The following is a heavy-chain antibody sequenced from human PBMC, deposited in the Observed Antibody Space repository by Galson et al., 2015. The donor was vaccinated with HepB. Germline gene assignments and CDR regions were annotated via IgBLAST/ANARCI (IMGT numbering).Heavy chain of an antibody. CDR2: ISYDGSQK. CDR3: AGSYSNSWHNCNY. J-gene: IGHJ4*02. Sequence: SLRLSCAASGFTFSNFAMHWVRQAPGKGLEWVTIISYDGSQKSYAESVRGRFTISRDNSKNTRYLQMNSLRPDDTSVYYYAGSYSNSWHNCNYWGPGTLVTVSS. V-gene: IGHV3-30-3*01. CDR1: GFTFSNFA. D-gene: IGHD1/OR15-1a*01.